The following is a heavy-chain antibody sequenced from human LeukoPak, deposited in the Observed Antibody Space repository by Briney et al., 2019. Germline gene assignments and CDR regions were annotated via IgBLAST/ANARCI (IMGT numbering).Heavy chain of an antibody. J-gene: IGHJ4*02. D-gene: IGHD6-13*01. CDR1: GLTFDDYA. V-gene: IGHV3-9*01. CDR3: AKLTGSKGISAACDS. Sequence: GGSLRLSCAASGLTFDDYAMHWVRQAPGKGLEWVSGISWNSGSIGYADSVKGRFTISRDNAKNSLYLQMNSLRAEDTAVYYCAKLTGSKGISAACDSWGQGTLVTVSS. CDR2: ISWNSGSI.